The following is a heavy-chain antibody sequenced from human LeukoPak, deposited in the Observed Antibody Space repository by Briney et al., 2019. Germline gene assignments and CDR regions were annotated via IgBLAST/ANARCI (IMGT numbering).Heavy chain of an antibody. Sequence: PSETLSLTCTVSGGSISSGGYYWSWIRQHPGKGLEWIGYIYYSGSTYYNPSLKSRVTISVDTSKNQFSLKLSSVTAADTAVYYCARDSRTKGYSGYDRYYYGMDVWGQGTTVTVSS. CDR3: ARDSRTKGYSGYDRYYYGMDV. CDR1: GGSISSGGYY. D-gene: IGHD5-12*01. CDR2: IYYSGST. J-gene: IGHJ6*02. V-gene: IGHV4-31*03.